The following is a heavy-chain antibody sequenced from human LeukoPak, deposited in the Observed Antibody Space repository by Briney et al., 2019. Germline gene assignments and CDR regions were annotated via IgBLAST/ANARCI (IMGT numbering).Heavy chain of an antibody. CDR2: IYHSGNT. J-gene: IGHJ4*02. V-gene: IGHV4-38-2*01. Sequence: SETLSLTCAVSGYSISSAYYWGWIRQPPGKGLEWIGSIYHSGNTYYNASLKSRVTISVDTSKNQFSLKLSSVTAADTAVYYCARGGRTHYYGSGSYPALDYSGQGTLVTVSS. D-gene: IGHD3-10*01. CDR1: GYSISSAYY. CDR3: ARGGRTHYYGSGSYPALDY.